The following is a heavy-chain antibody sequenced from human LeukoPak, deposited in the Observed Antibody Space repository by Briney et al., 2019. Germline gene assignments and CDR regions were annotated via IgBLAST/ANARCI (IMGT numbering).Heavy chain of an antibody. Sequence: GESLKISCRGSGYSFTSYWIGWVRQMPGKGLEWMGIIYPGDSDTRYSPSFQGQVTISADESISTAYLQWSSLKASDTAMYYCARRAAVAVTPYFDYWGQGTLVTVSS. V-gene: IGHV5-51*01. D-gene: IGHD6-19*01. CDR2: IYPGDSDT. CDR1: GYSFTSYW. CDR3: ARRAAVAVTPYFDY. J-gene: IGHJ4*02.